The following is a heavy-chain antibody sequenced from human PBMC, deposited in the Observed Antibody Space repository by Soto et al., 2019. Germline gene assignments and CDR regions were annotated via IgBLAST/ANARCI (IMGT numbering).Heavy chain of an antibody. CDR3: ARAPGGYYQGYYGMDV. J-gene: IGHJ6*02. V-gene: IGHV1-69*01. Sequence: QVQLVQSGAEVKKPGSSVKVSCKASGGTFSSYAISWVRQAPGQGLEWMGGIIPIFGTANYAQKFQGRVTITADESTSTAYTELSSLRSEDTAVYYCARAPGGYYQGYYGMDVWGQGTTVTVSS. D-gene: IGHD3-22*01. CDR1: GGTFSSYA. CDR2: IIPIFGTA.